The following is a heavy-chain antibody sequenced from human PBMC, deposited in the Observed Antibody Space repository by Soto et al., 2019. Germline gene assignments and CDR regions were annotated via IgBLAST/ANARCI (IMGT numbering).Heavy chain of an antibody. CDR1: GFNFSTYD. CDR3: ARIGVVGSRSLDH. J-gene: IGHJ4*02. Sequence: QVQLVESGGGVVQPGRSLRLSCEVSGFNFSTYDMHWVRQAPGQGLEWVAVISYDGSKKYYAESVKGRFSISRDNSKNTLYLQMNSPRAEDTAVYYCARIGVVGSRSLDHWGRGTQVSVSS. CDR2: ISYDGSKK. D-gene: IGHD2-21*01. V-gene: IGHV3-30*03.